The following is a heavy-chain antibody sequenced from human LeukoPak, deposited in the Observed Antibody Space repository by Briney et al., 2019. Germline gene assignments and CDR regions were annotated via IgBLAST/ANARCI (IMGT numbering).Heavy chain of an antibody. J-gene: IGHJ4*02. CDR3: ARVAGRLIRGFFDF. D-gene: IGHD6-25*01. V-gene: IGHV3-48*03. Sequence: GGSLRLSCAASGFTFSSYEMNWVRQAPGKGLEWVSYISSDTTIFYADSVEGRFTISRDNAKNSLYLQMNSLRAEDTAVYYCARVAGRLIRGFFDFWGQGTLVTVSS. CDR1: GFTFSSYE. CDR2: ISSDTTI.